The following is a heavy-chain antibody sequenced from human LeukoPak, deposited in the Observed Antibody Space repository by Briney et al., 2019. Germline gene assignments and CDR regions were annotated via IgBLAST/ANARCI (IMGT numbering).Heavy chain of an antibody. V-gene: IGHV3-21*01. CDR2: ISSSSSYI. CDR1: GFTFSSYS. J-gene: IGHJ4*02. D-gene: IGHD5-12*01. CDR3: ARGGYSGYDGR. Sequence: GGSLRLSCAASGFTFSSYSMNWVRQAPGKGLEWVSSISSSSSYIYYADSVKGRFAISRDNAKNSLYLQMNSLRAEDTAVYYCARGGYSGYDGRWGQGTLVTVSS.